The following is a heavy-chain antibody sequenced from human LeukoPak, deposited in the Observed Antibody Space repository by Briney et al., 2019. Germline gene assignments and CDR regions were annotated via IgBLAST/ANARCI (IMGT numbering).Heavy chain of an antibody. Sequence: PGGSLRLSCAASGFTFSSYGMHWVRQAPGKGLEWVALIWYDGSNKYYADSVKGRFTISRDNSKNTLYLQMTSLRAEDTAVYYCAREYYDSNGYYSYYFDYWGQGTLLTVSS. J-gene: IGHJ4*02. V-gene: IGHV3-33*08. CDR3: AREYYDSNGYYSYYFDY. CDR2: IWYDGSNK. CDR1: GFTFSSYG. D-gene: IGHD3-22*01.